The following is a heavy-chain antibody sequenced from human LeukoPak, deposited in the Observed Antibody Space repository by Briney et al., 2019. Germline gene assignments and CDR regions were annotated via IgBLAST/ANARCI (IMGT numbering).Heavy chain of an antibody. Sequence: ASVKVSCKASGYTFTDYSISWVRQAPGQGLEWMGWISAYNGNTNSPQKLQGRVTMSTDTYTSTAYMELWRLRSDDTAVYYCARVRGRRRRDYYDSTGYQNDAFDIWGQGTMVTVSS. CDR3: ARVRGRRRRDYYDSTGYQNDAFDI. D-gene: IGHD3-22*01. V-gene: IGHV1-18*01. CDR2: ISAYNGNT. J-gene: IGHJ3*02. CDR1: GYTFTDYS.